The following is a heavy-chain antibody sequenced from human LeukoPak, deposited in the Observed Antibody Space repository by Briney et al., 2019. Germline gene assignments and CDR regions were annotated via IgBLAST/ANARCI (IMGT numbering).Heavy chain of an antibody. V-gene: IGHV4-34*01. CDR3: ARGRLRPDY. D-gene: IGHD4-17*01. J-gene: IGHJ4*02. Sequence: SETLSLTCTVSGGSISSYYWSWIRQPPGKGLEWIGEINHSGSTNYNPSLKSRVTISVDTSKNQFSLKLSSVTAADTAVYYCARGRLRPDYWGQGTLVTVSS. CDR1: GGSISSYY. CDR2: INHSGST.